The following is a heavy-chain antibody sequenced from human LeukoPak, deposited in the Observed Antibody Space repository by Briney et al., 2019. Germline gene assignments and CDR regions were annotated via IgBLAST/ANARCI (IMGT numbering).Heavy chain of an antibody. V-gene: IGHV4-59*12. Sequence: SETLSLTCTVSGGSIRTYYWSWIRQPPGKGLEWIGYISDSGSTDYNPSLKTRVTISVDTSKNQFSLKLSSVTGADTAVYYCARGRRGYSGYDPHLGDAFDIWAQGTMVTVSS. CDR1: GGSIRTYY. CDR2: ISDSGST. J-gene: IGHJ3*02. CDR3: ARGRRGYSGYDPHLGDAFDI. D-gene: IGHD5-12*01.